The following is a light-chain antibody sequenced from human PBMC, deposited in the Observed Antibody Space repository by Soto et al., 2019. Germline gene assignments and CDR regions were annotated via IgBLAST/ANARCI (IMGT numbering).Light chain of an antibody. J-gene: IGKJ1*01. CDR3: QQYNDNWT. V-gene: IGKV1-5*03. Sequence: DIQMTQSPSTLSASVGDRVTITCRASQSISSWLAWYQQKPGQAPKLLIYKASTLQSGVPSRFSGSGSGTEFTLAISSLQPDDSATYYCQQYNDNWTXGQGTKV. CDR1: QSISSW. CDR2: KAS.